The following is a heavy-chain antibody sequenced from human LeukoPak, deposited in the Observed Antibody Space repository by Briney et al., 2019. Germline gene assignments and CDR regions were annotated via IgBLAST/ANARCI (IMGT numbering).Heavy chain of an antibody. CDR2: IYNSGST. CDR3: ARSRLWFDY. Sequence: SETLSLTCAVSGASISSYYRTWIRQPPGKGLEWIGYIYNSGSTNYNPSLKSRVTISVDTSKNQISLKLSSVTAADTAVYYCARSRLWFDYWGQGTLVTVSS. V-gene: IGHV4-59*01. D-gene: IGHD2-21*01. CDR1: GASISSYY. J-gene: IGHJ4*02.